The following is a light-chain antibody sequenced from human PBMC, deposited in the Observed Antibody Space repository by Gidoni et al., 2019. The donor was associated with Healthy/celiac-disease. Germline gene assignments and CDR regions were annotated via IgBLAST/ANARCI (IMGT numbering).Light chain of an antibody. CDR1: QSVSSSY. CDR2: GAS. CDR3: QQYGSSSYT. J-gene: IGKJ2*01. V-gene: IGKV3-20*01. Sequence: EIVLTQSPGTLSLSPGERATLSCRASQSVSSSYLAWYQQKPGQAPRLLIYGASSRATGIPDRVSGSGSGTDFTLTISRVEPEDFAVYYCQQYGSSSYTFGQGTKLEIK.